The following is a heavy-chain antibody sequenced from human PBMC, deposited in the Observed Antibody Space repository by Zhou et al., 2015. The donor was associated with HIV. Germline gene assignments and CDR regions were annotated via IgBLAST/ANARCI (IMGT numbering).Heavy chain of an antibody. CDR3: ARDMYSYGSGKGFMDV. V-gene: IGHV3-33*01. CDR2: IWYDLSNK. CDR1: GFTFSSYG. J-gene: IGHJ6*03. Sequence: QVQLVESGGGVVQPGRSLRLSCAASGFTFSSYGMHWVRQAPGKGLEWVAVIWYDLSNKYYAESVKGRFTISRDNAKNSVYLQMNSLRVEDAALYYCARDMYSYGSGKGFMDVWGKGTTVTVSS. D-gene: IGHD3-10*01.